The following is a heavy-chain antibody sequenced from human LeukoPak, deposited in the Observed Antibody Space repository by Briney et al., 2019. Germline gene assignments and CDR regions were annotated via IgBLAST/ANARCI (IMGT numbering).Heavy chain of an antibody. CDR3: GREVGGGFDP. CDR2: IYYSGST. V-gene: IGHV4-59*01. D-gene: IGHD3-16*01. CDR1: GVSISSYY. Sequence: SESLTLTCTASGVSISSYYWSWIRQAPGKGLEWIGYIYYSGSTNYDPSLKSRVTISVDTSKNQFSLKLSSVAAADTAVYYCGREVGGGFDPWGQGTLVTVSS. J-gene: IGHJ5*02.